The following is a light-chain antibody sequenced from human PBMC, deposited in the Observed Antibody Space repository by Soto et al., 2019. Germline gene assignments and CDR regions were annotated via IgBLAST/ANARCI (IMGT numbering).Light chain of an antibody. J-gene: IGLJ1*01. V-gene: IGLV2-14*01. Sequence: QSALTQPASVSGSPGQSITISCTGTSSDVGGYNYVSWYQQHPGQAPKLMMYDFSNRPAGVSNRFSGSKSGNTASLTISGLQAEDEAEYYCSSYTSSSTLLYVFGTGTKVTVL. CDR3: SSYTSSSTLLYV. CDR1: SSDVGGYNY. CDR2: DFS.